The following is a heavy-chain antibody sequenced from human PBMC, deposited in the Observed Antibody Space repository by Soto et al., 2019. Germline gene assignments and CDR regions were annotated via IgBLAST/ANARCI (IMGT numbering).Heavy chain of an antibody. J-gene: IGHJ6*02. V-gene: IGHV4-39*01. CDR3: ARRRDGSGSYFPSVYYYGMDV. CDR1: GGSISSSSYY. Sequence: PSETLSLTCTVSGGSISSSSYYWGWIRQPPGKGLEWIGSIYYSGSTYYNPSLKSRVTISVDTSKNQFSLKLSSVTAADTAVYYCARRRDGSGSYFPSVYYYGMDVWGQGTTVTVSS. CDR2: IYYSGST. D-gene: IGHD3-10*01.